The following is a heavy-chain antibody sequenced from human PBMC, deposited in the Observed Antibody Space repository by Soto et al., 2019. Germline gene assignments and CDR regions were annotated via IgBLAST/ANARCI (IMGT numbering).Heavy chain of an antibody. CDR3: ARDVGYCSGGSCYMNWFDP. Sequence: PSETLSLTCTVSGGSISSGGYYWSWIRQHPGKGLEWIGYIYYSGSTYYNPSLKSRVTISVDTSKNQFSLKLSSVTAADTAVYYCARDVGYCSGGSCYMNWFDPWGQGTLVTVSS. CDR2: IYYSGST. CDR1: GGSISSGGYY. D-gene: IGHD2-15*01. J-gene: IGHJ5*02. V-gene: IGHV4-31*03.